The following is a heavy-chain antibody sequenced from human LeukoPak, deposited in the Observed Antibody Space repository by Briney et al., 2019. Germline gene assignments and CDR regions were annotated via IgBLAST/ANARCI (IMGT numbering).Heavy chain of an antibody. Sequence: SETLSLACTVSGGSISSYYWSWIRQPPGKGLEWIGYIYYSGSTNYNPSLKSRVTISLDTSKKQFSLKLSSVTAADTAVYFCARDSVNCSTTSGSDYLDYWGQGTLVTVSS. CDR3: ARDSVNCSTTSGSDYLDY. CDR1: GGSISSYY. D-gene: IGHD2-2*01. CDR2: IYYSGST. V-gene: IGHV4-59*01. J-gene: IGHJ4*02.